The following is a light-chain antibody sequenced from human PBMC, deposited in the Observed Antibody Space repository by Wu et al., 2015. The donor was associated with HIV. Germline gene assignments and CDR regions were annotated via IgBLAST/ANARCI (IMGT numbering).Light chain of an antibody. CDR2: GAS. Sequence: EIVLTQSPGTLSLSLGERAILSCRASQSISSSYLVWYQQKPGQAPRLLIYGASNRATGIPDRFSASGSGTDFTLTITTLEPEDFAVYYCQQFDSTLSDLTFGGGTKVEIK. J-gene: IGKJ4*01. CDR1: QSISSSY. CDR3: QQFDSTLSDLT. V-gene: IGKV3-20*01.